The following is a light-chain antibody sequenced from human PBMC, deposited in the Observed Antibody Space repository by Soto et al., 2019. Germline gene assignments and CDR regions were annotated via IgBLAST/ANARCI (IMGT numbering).Light chain of an antibody. CDR2: TNN. CDR1: TSNIVNNF. J-gene: IGLJ2*01. Sequence: QSVLTQPPSVSAAPGEKVTISCSGRTSNIVNNFVSWYRQLPGAAPQLLIHTNNKRPSGVSDRFSGSKSGSSATLGITGLQTGDEAHYYCGTWDYSVTAFVFSGGTKVTVL. V-gene: IGLV1-51*01. CDR3: GTWDYSVTAFV.